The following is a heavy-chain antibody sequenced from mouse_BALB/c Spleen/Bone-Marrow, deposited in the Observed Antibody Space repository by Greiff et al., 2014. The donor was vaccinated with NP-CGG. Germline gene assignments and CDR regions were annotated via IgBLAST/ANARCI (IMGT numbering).Heavy chain of an antibody. Sequence: EVQVVESGGGLVQPGGSLRLSCATSGFTFTDYYMSWVRQPPGKALEWLGFIRNKANGYTTEYRASVKGRFTISRDNSQSILYLQMNTLRDEDGATYYCARDINWYFDVWGAGTTVTVSS. V-gene: IGHV7-3*02. J-gene: IGHJ1*01. CDR1: GFTFTDYY. CDR2: IRNKANGYTT. CDR3: ARDINWYFDV.